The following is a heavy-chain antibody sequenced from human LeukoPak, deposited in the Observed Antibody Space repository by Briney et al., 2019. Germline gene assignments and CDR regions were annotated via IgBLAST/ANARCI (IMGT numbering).Heavy chain of an antibody. V-gene: IGHV4-4*07. CDR1: GGSISSYY. Sequence: SETLSLTCTGSGGSISSYYWSWIRQPAGQGLEWIGRIYTSGSTNYHPSLKSRVTRSVDTSKTQFSLKLRSVTAAATAVYYCATGSRRYCSSTSCYTSDYWGQGTLVTVSS. J-gene: IGHJ4*02. D-gene: IGHD2-2*02. CDR2: IYTSGST. CDR3: ATGSRRYCSSTSCYTSDY.